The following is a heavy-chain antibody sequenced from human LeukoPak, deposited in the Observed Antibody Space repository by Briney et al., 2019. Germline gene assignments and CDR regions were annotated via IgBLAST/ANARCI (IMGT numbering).Heavy chain of an antibody. Sequence: ASVKVSCKASGGTFSSYAISWVRQAPGQGLEWMGGIIPIFGTANYAQEFQGRVTITADESTSTAYMELSSLRSEDTAVYYCARVGVYGNYFDYWGQGTLVTVSS. V-gene: IGHV1-69*01. D-gene: IGHD4-17*01. J-gene: IGHJ4*02. CDR3: ARVGVYGNYFDY. CDR1: GGTFSSYA. CDR2: IIPIFGTA.